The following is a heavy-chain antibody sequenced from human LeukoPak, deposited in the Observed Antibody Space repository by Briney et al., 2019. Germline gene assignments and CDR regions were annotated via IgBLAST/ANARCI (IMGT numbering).Heavy chain of an antibody. D-gene: IGHD3-10*01. Sequence: PGGSLRLSCVASGFIFSSDTMNWVRQAPGEGLEWVSYITSGSTTISYADSVKGRFTISRDNAKNSLYLQMNSLRAEDTAVYYCARTLRPGSSYGYYYGMDVWGQGTTVTVSS. V-gene: IGHV3-48*04. CDR1: GFIFSSDT. CDR2: ITSGSTTI. J-gene: IGHJ6*02. CDR3: ARTLRPGSSYGYYYGMDV.